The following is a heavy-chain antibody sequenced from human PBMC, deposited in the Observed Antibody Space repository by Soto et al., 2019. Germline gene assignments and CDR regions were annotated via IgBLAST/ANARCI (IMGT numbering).Heavy chain of an antibody. J-gene: IGHJ5*02. CDR3: AHEWGDYGDYVGVGSFDP. Sequence: QITLKESGPTLVKPTQTLTLTCTFSGFSLSTSGVGVGWIRQPPGKALEWLALIYWDDDKRYSPSLKSRLTITKDTSKNQVVLTMTNMDPVDTATYYCAHEWGDYGDYVGVGSFDPWGQGTLVTVSS. CDR2: IYWDDDK. V-gene: IGHV2-5*02. CDR1: GFSLSTSGVG. D-gene: IGHD4-17*01.